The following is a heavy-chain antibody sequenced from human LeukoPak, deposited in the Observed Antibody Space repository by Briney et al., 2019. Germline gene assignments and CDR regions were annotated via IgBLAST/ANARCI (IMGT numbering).Heavy chain of an antibody. CDR1: GYTFTSYD. CDR2: MNPNSGNT. J-gene: IGHJ3*02. Sequence: ASVKVSCKASGYTFTSYDINWVRQATGQGLERMGWMNPNSGNTGYAQKFQGRVTMTRNTSISTAYMELSSLRSEDTAVYYCARGRYISSAFDIWGQGTMVTVSS. D-gene: IGHD3-9*01. V-gene: IGHV1-8*01. CDR3: ARGRYISSAFDI.